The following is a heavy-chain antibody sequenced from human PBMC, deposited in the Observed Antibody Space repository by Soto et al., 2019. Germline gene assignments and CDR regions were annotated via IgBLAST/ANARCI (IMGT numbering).Heavy chain of an antibody. J-gene: IGHJ4*02. Sequence: GGSLRLSCAASGFTFSSYSMNWVRQAPGKGLEWVSSISSSSSYIYYADSVKGRFTIFRDNAKNSLYLQMNSLRAEDTAVYYCAREMQVLSPDYWGQGTLVTVSS. D-gene: IGHD2-8*01. CDR2: ISSSSSYI. V-gene: IGHV3-21*01. CDR1: GFTFSSYS. CDR3: AREMQVLSPDY.